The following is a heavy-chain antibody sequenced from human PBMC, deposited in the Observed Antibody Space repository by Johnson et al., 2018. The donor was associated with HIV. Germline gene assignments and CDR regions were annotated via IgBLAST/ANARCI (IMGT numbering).Heavy chain of an antibody. V-gene: IGHV3-7*05. CDR1: GFSFSNYW. J-gene: IGHJ3*02. CDR2: IKEDGSEE. CDR3: ARDGVYSSPWDAFDI. Sequence: VQLVESGGGSVQPGGFLRLSCAASGFSFSNYWMSWVRQAPGQGLEWVANIKEDGSEEYYVDSMEGRFTISRDNAKNSLYLQMDNLRVEDTAMYYCARDGVYSSPWDAFDIWGQGTMVTVSS. D-gene: IGHD6-19*01.